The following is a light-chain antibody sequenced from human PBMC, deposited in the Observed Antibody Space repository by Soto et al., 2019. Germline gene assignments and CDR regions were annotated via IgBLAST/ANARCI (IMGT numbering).Light chain of an antibody. Sequence: QSVLTQPPSASGTPGQRVTIPCSGSSSNIGSNTVNWYQQLPGTAAKLLIYSNNQRPSGVPDRFSGSKSGTSASLAISGLQSEDEADYYCAAWDDSLNVVFGGGTKLTVL. V-gene: IGLV1-44*01. J-gene: IGLJ2*01. CDR1: SSNIGSNT. CDR2: SNN. CDR3: AAWDDSLNVV.